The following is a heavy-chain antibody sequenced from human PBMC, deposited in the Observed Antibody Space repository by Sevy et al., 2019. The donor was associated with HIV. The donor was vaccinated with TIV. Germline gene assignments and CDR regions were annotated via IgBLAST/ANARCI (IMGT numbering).Heavy chain of an antibody. Sequence: ASVKVSCKVSGYTLTELSMHWVRPAPRKGLEWIGGFDPEDGETIYAQKFQGRVTMTEDTSTDTAYMELSSLRSEDTAVYYCATEATTVYYGMDVWGQGTTVTVSS. V-gene: IGHV1-24*01. CDR1: GYTLTELS. D-gene: IGHD4-4*01. CDR3: ATEATTVYYGMDV. CDR2: FDPEDGET. J-gene: IGHJ6*02.